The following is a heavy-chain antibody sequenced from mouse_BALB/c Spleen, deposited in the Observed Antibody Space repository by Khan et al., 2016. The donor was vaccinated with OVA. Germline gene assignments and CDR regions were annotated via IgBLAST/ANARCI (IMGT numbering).Heavy chain of an antibody. V-gene: IGHV1-80*01. CDR2: IYTGDGDT. J-gene: IGHJ4*01. Sequence: VQLQESGAELVRPGSSVKISCKASGYTFSSYWMNWVKQSPGQGLEWIGQIYTGDGDTNYNGKFKGQATLTADKSSSTAYMQLSSLTSEDSAVYFCASHDVMDYWGQGTSVTVSS. CDR3: ASHDVMDY. CDR1: GYTFSSYW.